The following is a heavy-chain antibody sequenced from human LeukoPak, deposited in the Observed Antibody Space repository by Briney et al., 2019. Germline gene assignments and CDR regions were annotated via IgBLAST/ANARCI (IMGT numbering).Heavy chain of an antibody. CDR3: ARDPPGYCSSTSCHQGFDP. J-gene: IGHJ5*02. D-gene: IGHD2-2*01. Sequence: PGGSLRLSCAASGSTFSSYWMSWVRQAPGKGLEWVANIKQDGSEKYYVDSVKGRFTISRDNAKNSLYLQMNSLRAEDTAVYYCARDPPGYCSSTSCHQGFDPWGQGTLVTVSS. CDR2: IKQDGSEK. CDR1: GSTFSSYW. V-gene: IGHV3-7*01.